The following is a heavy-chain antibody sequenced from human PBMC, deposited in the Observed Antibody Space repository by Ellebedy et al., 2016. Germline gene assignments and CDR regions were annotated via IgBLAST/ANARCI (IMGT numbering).Heavy chain of an antibody. J-gene: IGHJ4*02. Sequence: GESLKISXVASGLTFRNFFMSWVRQAPGGGLEWVSTISGGGDTTVYADSVKGRFTISRDNSRNTLYLQMNSLRAEDTAIYYCYYGHYSGSWGQGTPVTVSS. CDR3: YYGHYSGS. CDR1: GLTFRNFF. D-gene: IGHD4-17*01. V-gene: IGHV3-23*01. CDR2: ISGGGDTT.